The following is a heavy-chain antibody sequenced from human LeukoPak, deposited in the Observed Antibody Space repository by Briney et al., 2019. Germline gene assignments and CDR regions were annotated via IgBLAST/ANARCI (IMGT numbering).Heavy chain of an antibody. CDR2: IYSGGST. CDR1: GFTVSTNY. J-gene: IGHJ6*02. CDR3: ARDSLRGYYSGDSCSPNYYYGVDV. Sequence: GGSLRLSCAASGFTVSTNYMSWVRQAPGKGLEWVSLIYSGGSTYYADSVKGRFTISRDNSKNTLYLQMNSLRAEDTAVYYCARDSLRGYYSGDSCSPNYYYGVDVWGQGTTVTVSS. V-gene: IGHV3-66*01. D-gene: IGHD2-15*01.